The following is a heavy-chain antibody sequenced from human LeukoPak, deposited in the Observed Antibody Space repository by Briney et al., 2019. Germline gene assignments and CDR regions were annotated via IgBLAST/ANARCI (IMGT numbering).Heavy chain of an antibody. Sequence: GGSLRLSCAASGFTFDDYAMHWVRQAPGKGLEWVSGISWNSGSIGYADSVKGRFTISRDNAKNSLYLQMNSLRAEDTAVYYCAKDSFSGDILTGFYYYYMDVWGKGTTVTVSS. CDR2: ISWNSGSI. J-gene: IGHJ6*03. D-gene: IGHD3-9*01. CDR1: GFTFDDYA. CDR3: AKDSFSGDILTGFYYYYMDV. V-gene: IGHV3-9*01.